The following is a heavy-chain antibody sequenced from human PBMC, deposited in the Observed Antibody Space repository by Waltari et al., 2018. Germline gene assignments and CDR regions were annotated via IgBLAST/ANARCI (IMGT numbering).Heavy chain of an antibody. Sequence: EVQLLESGGGLVQPGGSLRLSCAASGFTCSIYAMAWVRPGPGKGLEWVSAVTISGYSTYSADSVRGRFTISRDNSKNTLFLQMDSLRAEDTALYYCAKDQDYYGSGRNAFDIWGQGTMVTVSS. D-gene: IGHD3-10*01. CDR2: VTISGYST. J-gene: IGHJ3*02. V-gene: IGHV3-23*01. CDR1: GFTCSIYA. CDR3: AKDQDYYGSGRNAFDI.